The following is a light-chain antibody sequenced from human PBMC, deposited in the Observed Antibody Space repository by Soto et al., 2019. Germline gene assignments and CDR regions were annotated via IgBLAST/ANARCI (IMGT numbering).Light chain of an antibody. CDR2: KAS. CDR1: QSISGW. Sequence: DIQMTQSPSTLSASVGDRVIITCRASQSISGWLAWYQQKPGKAPKLLIYKASSLESGAPSRFSGSGSGTEFTLTISSLQPYDFATYYCQQYNSYSLFTFGPGTTVDIK. CDR3: QQYNSYSLFT. J-gene: IGKJ3*01. V-gene: IGKV1-5*03.